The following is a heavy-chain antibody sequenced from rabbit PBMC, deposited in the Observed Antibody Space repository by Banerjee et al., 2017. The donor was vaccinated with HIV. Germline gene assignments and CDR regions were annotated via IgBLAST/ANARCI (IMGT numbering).Heavy chain of an antibody. CDR3: ARDLAGVIGWNFGL. J-gene: IGHJ6*01. V-gene: IGHV1S40*01. Sequence: QSLEESGGDLVKPGASLTLTCTASGFSFSSGYWICWVRQAPGKGLEWIACIYAGSSGSTYYANWAKGRFTISKTSSTTVTLQMTSLTAADTATYFCARDLAGVIGWNFGLWGQGTLVTVS. D-gene: IGHD4-1*01. CDR2: IYAGSSGST. CDR1: GFSFSSGYW.